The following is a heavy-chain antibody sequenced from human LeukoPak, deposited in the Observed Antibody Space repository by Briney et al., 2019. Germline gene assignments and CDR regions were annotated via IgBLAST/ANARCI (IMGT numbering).Heavy chain of an antibody. J-gene: IGHJ6*03. Sequence: FGTANYAQKFQGRVTITTDESTSTAYMELSSLRSEDTAVYYCASKYSSSWYDDYYYYYMDVWGKGTTVTVSS. CDR2: FGTA. D-gene: IGHD6-13*01. V-gene: IGHV1-69*05. CDR3: ASKYSSSWYDDYYYYYMDV.